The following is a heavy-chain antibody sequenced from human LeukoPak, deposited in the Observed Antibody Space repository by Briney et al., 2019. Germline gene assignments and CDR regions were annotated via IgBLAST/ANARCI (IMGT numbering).Heavy chain of an antibody. Sequence: GGPLRLSCAASGFTVSSNYMSWVRQAPGRGLEWVSVIYSGGSTYYADSVKGRFTISRDNSKNTLYLQMNSLRAEDTAVYYCARDGIVGATSHWGQGTLVTVSS. D-gene: IGHD1-26*01. CDR2: IYSGGST. CDR1: GFTVSSNY. J-gene: IGHJ4*02. CDR3: ARDGIVGATSH. V-gene: IGHV3-66*01.